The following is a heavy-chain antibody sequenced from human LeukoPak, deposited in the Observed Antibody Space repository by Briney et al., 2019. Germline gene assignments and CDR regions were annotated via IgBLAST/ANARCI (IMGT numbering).Heavy chain of an antibody. J-gene: IGHJ4*02. Sequence: SQTLSLTCAISGDTVSSNSAAWNWLRQSPSRGLEWLGSTYYRSKWYNDYAVSVKSRITINPDTSKNQFSLQLNSVTPEDTAVYYCARDHSSSSGGGFDYWGQGTLVTVSS. CDR2: TYYRSKWYN. CDR1: GDTVSSNSAA. V-gene: IGHV6-1*01. CDR3: ARDHSSSSGGGFDY. D-gene: IGHD6-6*01.